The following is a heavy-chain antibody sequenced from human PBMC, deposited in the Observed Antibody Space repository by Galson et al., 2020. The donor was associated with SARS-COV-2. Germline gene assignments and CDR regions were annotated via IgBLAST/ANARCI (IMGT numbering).Heavy chain of an antibody. J-gene: IGHJ5*02. CDR1: GYTLTEVS. CDR2: FDPEDGET. Sequence: ASVKVSCKVSGYTLTEVSMHWVRQAPGKGLEWMGGFDPEDGETIYAQKFQGRVTMTEDTSTDTAYMELSSLRSEDTAVYYCATGPIIADNWFDPWGQGTLVTVSS. V-gene: IGHV1-24*01. D-gene: IGHD6-13*01. CDR3: ATGPIIADNWFDP.